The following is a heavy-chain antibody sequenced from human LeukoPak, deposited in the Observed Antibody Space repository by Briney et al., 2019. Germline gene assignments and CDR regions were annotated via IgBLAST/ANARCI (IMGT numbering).Heavy chain of an antibody. CDR3: AKHRVRFSEWLSRVDCIDP. J-gene: IGHJ5*02. CDR1: GFTFSSYA. CDR2: ISGSGGST. V-gene: IGHV3-23*01. Sequence: GGSLRLSCAASGFTFSSYAMSWVRQAPGKGLEWVSAISGSGGSTYYADSVKGRFTISRDSSKNTLYLQMNSLRAEDTAVYYCAKHRVRFSEWLSRVDCIDPWGQGTLVTVSS. D-gene: IGHD3-3*01.